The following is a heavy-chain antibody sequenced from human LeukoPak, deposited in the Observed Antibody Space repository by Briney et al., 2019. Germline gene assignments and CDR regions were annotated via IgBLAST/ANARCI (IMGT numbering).Heavy chain of an antibody. D-gene: IGHD6-13*01. CDR1: GGSISNLY. CDR2: IYTSGST. V-gene: IGHV4-4*07. CDR3: ARETTGAGTARPFDY. Sequence: PSETLSLTCTVSGGSISNLYWSWIRQPAGKTLEWIGRIYTSGSTNYNPSLKSRVTMSVDTSKNQFSLKLSSVTAADTAVYFCARETTGAGTARPFDYWGQGTLVTVSS. J-gene: IGHJ4*02.